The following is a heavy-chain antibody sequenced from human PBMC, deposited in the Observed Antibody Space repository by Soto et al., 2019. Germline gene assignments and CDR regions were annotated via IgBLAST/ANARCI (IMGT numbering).Heavy chain of an antibody. CDR2: IYPYDSDT. CDR3: ARHLVGSTRGNFDY. V-gene: IGHV5-51*01. Sequence: GESLKISCQASGYTFSSNWIGWVRQMPGKGMEWMGNIYPYDSDTRYSPSFQGQVTISADTSITTAYLQWSGLRASDTAMYFCARHLVGSTRGNFDYWGQGTLVTVS. D-gene: IGHD2-2*01. CDR1: GYTFSSNW. J-gene: IGHJ4*01.